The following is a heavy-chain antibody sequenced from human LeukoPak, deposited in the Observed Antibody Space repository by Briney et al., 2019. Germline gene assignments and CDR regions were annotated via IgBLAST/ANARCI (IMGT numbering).Heavy chain of an antibody. J-gene: IGHJ4*02. CDR3: ARGGVVSRGQWLCADY. Sequence: GASVKVSCKTSGYTLSTYYMHWVRQAPGQGLEWMGILNPSGDQRIYAQKFQGRVTMTWGTSTSTVYMELNSLTSDDTAVYYCARGGVVSRGQWLCADYWGQGALVTVSS. V-gene: IGHV1-46*01. CDR2: LNPSGDQR. D-gene: IGHD6-19*01. CDR1: GYTLSTYY.